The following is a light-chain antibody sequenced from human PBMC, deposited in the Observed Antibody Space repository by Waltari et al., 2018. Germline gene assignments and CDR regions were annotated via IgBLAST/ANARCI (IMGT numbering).Light chain of an antibody. CDR1: ALPKES. CDR3: QSGDYSRSYVV. CDR2: KDT. Sequence: SYELTQPPSVSVSPGQTARITCSGDALPKESAYWYQKKPGQAPVLGIYKDTERATGIHERFSGSSSGTTVTLIISGVQAEDEADYYCQSGDYSRSYVVLGGGTKLTVL. J-gene: IGLJ3*02. V-gene: IGLV3-25*03.